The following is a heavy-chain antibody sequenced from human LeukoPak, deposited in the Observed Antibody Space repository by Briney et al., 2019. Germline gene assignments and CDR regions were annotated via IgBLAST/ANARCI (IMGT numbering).Heavy chain of an antibody. CDR2: IYTSGST. CDR3: ASSGYTHYDALDI. V-gene: IGHV4-4*07. CDR1: GGSISSYY. J-gene: IGHJ3*02. Sequence: PSETPSLTCTVSGGSISSYYWSWIRQPAGKGLEWIGRIYTSGSTNYNPSLKSRVTMSVDTSKNQFSLKLSSVTAADTAVYYCASSGYTHYDALDIWGQGTMVTVSS. D-gene: IGHD3-22*01.